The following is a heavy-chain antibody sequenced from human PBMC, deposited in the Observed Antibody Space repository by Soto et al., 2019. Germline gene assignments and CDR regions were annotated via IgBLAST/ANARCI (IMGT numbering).Heavy chain of an antibody. CDR3: ARDRAIISAPTKEYVFEI. Sequence: SETLSLTCTVSGGSMNYYYWSWIRQPPGKGLEWIGYIYHSGTAEYNPSLKSRVTLSVDTSKSQFSLKMSSVTAADTAVYYCARDRAIISAPTKEYVFEIWGQGNTVTVSS. J-gene: IGHJ6*02. CDR2: IYHSGTA. CDR1: GGSMNYYY. D-gene: IGHD5-12*01. V-gene: IGHV4-59*01.